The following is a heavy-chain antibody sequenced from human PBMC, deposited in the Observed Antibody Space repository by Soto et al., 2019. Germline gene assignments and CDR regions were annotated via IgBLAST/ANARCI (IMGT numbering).Heavy chain of an antibody. Sequence: SETLSLTCTVSGGSISSGGYYWSWIRQHPGKGLEWIGYIYYSGSTYYNPSLKSRVTISVDTSKNQFSLKLSSVTAADTAVHYCARDRGTSRHLDYWGQGTLVTVSS. CDR1: GGSISSGGYY. CDR3: ARDRGTSRHLDY. V-gene: IGHV4-31*03. CDR2: IYYSGST. D-gene: IGHD2-2*01. J-gene: IGHJ4*02.